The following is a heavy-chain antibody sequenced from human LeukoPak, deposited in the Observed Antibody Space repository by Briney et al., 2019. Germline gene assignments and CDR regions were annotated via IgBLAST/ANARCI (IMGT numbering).Heavy chain of an antibody. D-gene: IGHD2-2*01. CDR2: ISGDGGST. CDR3: AKKSGVPANFDY. CDR1: GFAFDVHP. Sequence: PGGSLRLSCAASGFAFDVHPMHWVRQGPGKGLEWVSLISGDGGSTSYTDSVKGRFTISRDNSKNSLYLQMNSLRTEDTALYYCAKKSGVPANFDYWGQGTLVTVSS. J-gene: IGHJ4*02. V-gene: IGHV3-43*02.